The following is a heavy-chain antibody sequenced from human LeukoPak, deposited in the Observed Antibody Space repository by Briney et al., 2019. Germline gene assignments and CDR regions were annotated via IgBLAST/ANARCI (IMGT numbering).Heavy chain of an antibody. J-gene: IGHJ4*02. CDR3: ARARSTVTTYFDP. V-gene: IGHV4-34*01. CDR1: GGSLSGYF. Sequence: SETLSLTCAVDGGSLSGYFWSWIRQPPGKGLEWIGEINVDGSINYNPSLKSRVTISADTSKSQFSLELTSVIAADTAVFYCARARSTVTTYFDPWGQGTLVIVSS. D-gene: IGHD4-17*01. CDR2: INVDGSI.